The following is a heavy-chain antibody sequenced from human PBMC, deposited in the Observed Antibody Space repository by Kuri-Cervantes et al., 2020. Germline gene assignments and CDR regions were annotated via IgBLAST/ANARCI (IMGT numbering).Heavy chain of an antibody. Sequence: ASVKVSCKASGYTFTSYGISWVRQAPGQGLEWMGWISAYNGNTNYAQKLQGRVTMTTDTSTSTAYMELRSLRSDDTAVYYCARDRNTAMDYYYGMDVWGQGTTVTVSS. V-gene: IGHV1-18*01. CDR2: ISAYNGNT. CDR3: ARDRNTAMDYYYGMDV. J-gene: IGHJ6*02. D-gene: IGHD5-18*01. CDR1: GYTFTSYG.